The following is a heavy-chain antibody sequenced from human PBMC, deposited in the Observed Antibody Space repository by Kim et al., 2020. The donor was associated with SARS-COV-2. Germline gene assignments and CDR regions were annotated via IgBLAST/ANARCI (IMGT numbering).Heavy chain of an antibody. V-gene: IGHV3-23*01. Sequence: DSVKGRFTSTRDRSENPLYLQMNSLRAEDTAVYYCAKDLWASDLVATQIDYWGQGTLVTVSS. CDR3: AKDLWASDLVATQIDY. J-gene: IGHJ4*02. D-gene: IGHD5-12*01.